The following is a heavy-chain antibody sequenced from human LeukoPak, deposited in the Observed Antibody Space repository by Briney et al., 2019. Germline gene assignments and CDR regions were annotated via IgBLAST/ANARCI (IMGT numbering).Heavy chain of an antibody. D-gene: IGHD2-2*01. V-gene: IGHV3-21*01. CDR3: ARIGYSSSCTDY. Sequence: GGSLRLSCAASGFTFSSYSMNWVRQAPGKGLVWVSSISSTSTYIYYADSLKGRFTISRDNAKNSLYLQMNSLRAEDTAVYYCARIGYSSSCTDYWGQGTLVTVSS. CDR2: ISSTSTYI. CDR1: GFTFSSYS. J-gene: IGHJ4*02.